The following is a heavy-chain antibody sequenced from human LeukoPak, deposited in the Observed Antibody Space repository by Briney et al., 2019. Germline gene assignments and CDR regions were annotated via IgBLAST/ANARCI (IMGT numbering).Heavy chain of an antibody. J-gene: IGHJ5*02. CDR1: GDSINSGSYY. V-gene: IGHV4-61*02. CDR3: ARSTWPSNGRLSP. D-gene: IGHD2/OR15-2a*01. Sequence: SETLSLTCTVSGDSINSGSYYWNWIRQPAGKGLEWIGRIYTRGSTDYNPSLKSRVTISVDTSKNQFPLKLSSVTAADTAIYYCARSTWPSNGRLSPWGQGTLVAVSS. CDR2: IYTRGST.